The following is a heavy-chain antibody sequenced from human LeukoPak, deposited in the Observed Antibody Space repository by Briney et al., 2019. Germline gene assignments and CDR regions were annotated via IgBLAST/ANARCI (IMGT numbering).Heavy chain of an antibody. CDR2: INSDGINT. D-gene: IGHD3-22*01. CDR3: ARDLGQYYDTSDNWFDP. J-gene: IGHJ5*02. Sequence: PGGSLLLSCAASGFTFSNYWMHWVRQAPGKGLVWVSRINSDGINTSYADSVKGRFTISRDNARNTVNLQMNSLRAEDTAVYYCARDLGQYYDTSDNWFDPWGQGTLVTVSS. CDR1: GFTFSNYW. V-gene: IGHV3-74*01.